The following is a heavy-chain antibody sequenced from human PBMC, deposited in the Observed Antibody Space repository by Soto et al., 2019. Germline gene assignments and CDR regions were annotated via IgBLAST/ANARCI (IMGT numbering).Heavy chain of an antibody. J-gene: IGHJ6*03. CDR2: ISSSSSTI. D-gene: IGHD3-3*01. V-gene: IGHV3-48*01. Sequence: EVQLVESGGGLVQPGGSLRLSCAASGFTFSSYSMNWVRQAPGKGLEWVSYISSSSSTIYYADSVKGRFTISRDDAKNSVYLQMNSLRAEDTAVYYCARTLYFWYYYYMDVWGKGTTVTVSS. CDR1: GFTFSSYS. CDR3: ARTLYFWYYYYMDV.